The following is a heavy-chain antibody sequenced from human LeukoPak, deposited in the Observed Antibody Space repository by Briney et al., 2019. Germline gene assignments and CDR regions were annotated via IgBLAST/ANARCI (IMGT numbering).Heavy chain of an antibody. J-gene: IGHJ4*02. CDR2: MNANSDNE. V-gene: IGHV1-8*03. D-gene: IGHD2-2*01. CDR1: GYTFTSYD. CDR3: ATGTRDCSSTSCLYYFDY. Sequence: ASVEGSCKASGYTFTSYDINLVRQATGQGLQWMGWMNANSDNEGYAKKFQGRSTITTNTSTSTAYMEMSSLRSEDTAVYYCATGTRDCSSTSCLYYFDYWGQGTLVTVSS.